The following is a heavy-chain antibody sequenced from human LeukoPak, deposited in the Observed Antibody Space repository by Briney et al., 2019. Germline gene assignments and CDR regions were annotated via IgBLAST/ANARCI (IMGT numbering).Heavy chain of an antibody. J-gene: IGHJ5*02. CDR1: GYTFTSYD. CDR3: ARGYYYGSGSYYSWFGP. Sequence: ASVKVSCKASGYTFTSYDINWVRQATGQGLEWMGWMNPNSGNTGYAQKFQGRVTMTRNTSISTAYMELSSLRSEDTAVYYCARGYYYGSGSYYSWFGPWGQGTLVTVSS. V-gene: IGHV1-8*01. CDR2: MNPNSGNT. D-gene: IGHD3-10*01.